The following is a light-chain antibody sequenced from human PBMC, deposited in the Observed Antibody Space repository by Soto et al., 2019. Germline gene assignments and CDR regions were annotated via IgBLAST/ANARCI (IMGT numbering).Light chain of an antibody. V-gene: IGKV3-15*01. J-gene: IGKJ4*01. CDR2: GAS. CDR1: HSISTN. CDR3: QQYNSWPT. Sequence: EIIMTQSPATLSVSPGEGATLSCRTSHSISTNVAWYQHKRGQSPRLLVYGASTRDTGVPARFSGSASGAEFTLSISSHQSEDVAVYCCQQYNSWPTFGGGTKVEIK.